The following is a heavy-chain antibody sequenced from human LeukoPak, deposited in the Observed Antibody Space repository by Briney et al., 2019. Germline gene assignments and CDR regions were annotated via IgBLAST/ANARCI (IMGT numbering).Heavy chain of an antibody. CDR3: ARKGLRPLEWLSEYFFDY. Sequence: TSETLSLTCAVYGESFDGYYWSWIRQSPGKGLEWIGHINHVGITNHNPSLKSRVTIPVDTSKNQFTLKVRSVTAADTGVYFCARKGLRPLEWLSEYFFDYWGQGTLVSVAS. CDR1: GESFDGYY. J-gene: IGHJ4*02. V-gene: IGHV4-34*01. CDR2: INHVGIT. D-gene: IGHD3-3*01.